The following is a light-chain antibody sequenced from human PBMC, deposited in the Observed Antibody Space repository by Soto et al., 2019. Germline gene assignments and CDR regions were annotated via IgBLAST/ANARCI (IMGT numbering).Light chain of an antibody. CDR2: NVS. V-gene: IGLV2-14*01. CDR1: SSDVGGYNY. J-gene: IGLJ2*01. CDR3: SSYTSSSTLVV. Sequence: QYALTQPASVSGSPGQSITISCTGTSSDVGGYNYVSWYQQHPGKAPKVMIYNVSNRPSGVSNRFSGSKSGNTASLTISGLQVEDEADYYCSSYTSSSTLVVFGGGTKLTVL.